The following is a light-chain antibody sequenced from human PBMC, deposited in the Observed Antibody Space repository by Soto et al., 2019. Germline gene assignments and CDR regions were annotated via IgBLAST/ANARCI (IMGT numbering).Light chain of an antibody. Sequence: EIVLTQSPGTLSLSPLERSTLSGRASQSVSSSYLAWYQQKPGQAPRLLIYGASSRATGIPDRFSGSGSGTDFTLTISRLEPEDFAVYYCQQYGTSPTTFGQGTKVDIK. CDR1: QSVSSSY. CDR3: QQYGTSPTT. V-gene: IGKV3-20*01. CDR2: GAS. J-gene: IGKJ1*01.